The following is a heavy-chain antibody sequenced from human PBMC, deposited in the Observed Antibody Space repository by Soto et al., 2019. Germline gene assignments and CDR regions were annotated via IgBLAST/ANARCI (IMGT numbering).Heavy chain of an antibody. Sequence: PGGSLRLSCAASGFTFSSYPMSWVRQALGKGLEWVSAISGSGGSTYYADSVKGRFTISRDNSKNTLYLQMNSLRAEDTAVYYCAKGSSGLRFLEWLSPHDYWGQGTLVTVS. CDR2: ISGSGGST. CDR3: AKGSSGLRFLEWLSPHDY. J-gene: IGHJ4*02. CDR1: GFTFSSYP. D-gene: IGHD3-3*01. V-gene: IGHV3-23*01.